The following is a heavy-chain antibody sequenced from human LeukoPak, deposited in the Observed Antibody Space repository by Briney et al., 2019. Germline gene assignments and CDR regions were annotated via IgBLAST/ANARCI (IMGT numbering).Heavy chain of an antibody. CDR1: SGSIGSYY. D-gene: IGHD3-22*01. CDR3: ARFDPRAYYYDSSGYPQEPKIDY. CDR2: IHNSGNT. J-gene: IGHJ4*02. V-gene: IGHV4-4*07. Sequence: SETLSLTCTVSSGSIGSYYWSWIRQPAGKGLEWIGRIHNSGNTNYNPSLKSRVTMSVDTSKNRFSLKLTSVTAADTALYYCARFDPRAYYYDSSGYPQEPKIDYWGQGTLVTVSS.